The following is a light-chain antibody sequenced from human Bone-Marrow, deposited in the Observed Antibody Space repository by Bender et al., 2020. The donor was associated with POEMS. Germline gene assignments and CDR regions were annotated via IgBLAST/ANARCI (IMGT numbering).Light chain of an antibody. J-gene: IGLJ2*01. CDR1: SSNTGSGYD. V-gene: IGLV1-40*01. CDR2: GYN. Sequence: QSVLTQPPSVSGAPGQRVTISCTGSSSNTGSGYDINWYQHFPGTAPKLLIYGYNNRPSGVPDRFSGSKSGTSASLAITGLQAEDEADYYCSSYAGSNNLVFGGGTKLTVL. CDR3: SSYAGSNNLV.